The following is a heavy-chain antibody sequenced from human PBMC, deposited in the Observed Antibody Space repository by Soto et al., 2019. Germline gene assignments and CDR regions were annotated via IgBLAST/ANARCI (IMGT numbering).Heavy chain of an antibody. J-gene: IGHJ6*02. D-gene: IGHD6-6*01. CDR2: TCYRSKWYN. CDR1: GDSVSSNSAA. Sequence: PSETLSLTCAISGDSVSSNSAAWNWIRQSPSRGLEWLGRTCYRSKWYNDYAVSVKSRITINPDTSKNQFSLQLNSVTPEDTAVYYCARDSSPSDYYYYYGMDVWGQGTTVTVSS. V-gene: IGHV6-1*01. CDR3: ARDSSPSDYYYYYGMDV.